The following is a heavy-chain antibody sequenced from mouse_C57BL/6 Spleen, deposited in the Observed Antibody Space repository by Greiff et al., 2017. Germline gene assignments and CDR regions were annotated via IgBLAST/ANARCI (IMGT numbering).Heavy chain of an antibody. J-gene: IGHJ2*01. CDR2: ISDGGSYT. V-gene: IGHV5-4*01. CDR1: GFTFSSYA. CDR3: ARSPYDYDGPFDY. D-gene: IGHD2-4*01. Sequence: EVQRVESGGGLVKPGGSLKLSCAASGFTFSSYAMSWVRQTPEKRLEWVATISDGGSYTYYPDNVKGRFTFSRDNAKNNLYLQMSHLKSEDTAMYYCARSPYDYDGPFDYWGQGTTLTVSS.